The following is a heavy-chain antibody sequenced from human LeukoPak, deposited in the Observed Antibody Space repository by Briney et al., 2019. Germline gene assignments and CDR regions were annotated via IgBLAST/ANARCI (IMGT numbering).Heavy chain of an antibody. V-gene: IGHV3-23*01. CDR2: ITGSGAYT. CDR3: AKRSSTASGYFDF. J-gene: IGHJ4*02. CDR1: GFTFNNYA. D-gene: IGHD3-22*01. Sequence: HPGGSLRLSCTASGFTFNNYAMTWVRQAPGKGLEWVSAITGSGAYTNYADSVKGRFTIPRDNSKNTIYLQMNSLRAEDTAIYYCAKRSSTASGYFDFWGRGSLVTVSS.